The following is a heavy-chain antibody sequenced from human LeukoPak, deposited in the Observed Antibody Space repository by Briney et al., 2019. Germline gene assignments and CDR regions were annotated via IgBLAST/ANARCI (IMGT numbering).Heavy chain of an antibody. D-gene: IGHD2-2*02. Sequence: SETLSLTCAVYGGSFSGYYWSWIRQPPGKGLEWIGEINHSGSTNYNPSLKSRVTISVDTSKNQFSLKLSSVTAADTAVYYCAGVRHGVPVAIRGLDYWGQGTLVTVSS. J-gene: IGHJ4*02. CDR1: GGSFSGYY. CDR2: INHSGST. V-gene: IGHV4-34*01. CDR3: AGVRHGVPVAIRGLDY.